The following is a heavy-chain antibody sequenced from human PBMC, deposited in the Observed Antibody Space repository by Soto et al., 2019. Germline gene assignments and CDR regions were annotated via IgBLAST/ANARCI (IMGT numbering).Heavy chain of an antibody. CDR2: ISGSGGST. D-gene: IGHD2-15*01. J-gene: IGHJ4*02. Sequence: GGSLRLSCAASGFTFSSYAMSWVRQAPGKGLEWVSAISGSGGSTYYADSVKGRFTISRDNSKNTLYLQMNSLRAEDTAVYYCAAPYCSGGSCYPYYFDYWCQGTLVTVSS. CDR3: AAPYCSGGSCYPYYFDY. V-gene: IGHV3-23*01. CDR1: GFTFSSYA.